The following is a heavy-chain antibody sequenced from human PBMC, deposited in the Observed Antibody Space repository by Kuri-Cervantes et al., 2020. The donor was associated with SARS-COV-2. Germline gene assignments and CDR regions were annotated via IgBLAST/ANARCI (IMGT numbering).Heavy chain of an antibody. Sequence: SVQVSCKASGYTFTSYGISWVRQAPGQGLEWMGGIIPIFGTANYAQKFQGRVTITADESTSTAYMELSSLRSEDTAVYYCARASLLPSPIGMDVWGQGTTVTVSS. CDR1: GYTFTSYG. J-gene: IGHJ6*02. CDR2: IIPIFGTA. V-gene: IGHV1-69*13. CDR3: ARASLLPSPIGMDV.